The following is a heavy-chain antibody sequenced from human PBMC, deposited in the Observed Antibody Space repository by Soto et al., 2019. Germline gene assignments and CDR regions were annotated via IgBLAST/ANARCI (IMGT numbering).Heavy chain of an antibody. Sequence: QVQLVESGGGVVQPGRSLRLSCAASGFTFSSYGMNWIRQAPGKGLEWVAVISYDGSNKYYADSVKGRFTISRDNSKNTLYLQMNSRRAEDTAVEYCAKGSGSADLGDFDPWGQGTMVTVSS. V-gene: IGHV3-30*18. D-gene: IGHD1-26*01. CDR1: GFTFSSYG. J-gene: IGHJ3*01. CDR3: AKGSGSADLGDFDP. CDR2: ISYDGSNK.